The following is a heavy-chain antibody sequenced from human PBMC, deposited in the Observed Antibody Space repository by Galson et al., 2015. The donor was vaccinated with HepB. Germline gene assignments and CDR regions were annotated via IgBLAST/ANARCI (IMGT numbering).Heavy chain of an antibody. D-gene: IGHD6-19*01. V-gene: IGHV3-66*01. Sequence: SLRLSCAASGVSVMNNYMTWVRQAPGKGLEWVSVIYTGGTTFYAEALRGRFTISRDTSKNILYLQMNSLRVDDTAVYHCARGHPVAGDPLDSWGQGTLVTVS. CDR2: IYTGGTT. J-gene: IGHJ4*02. CDR1: GVSVMNNY. CDR3: ARGHPVAGDPLDS.